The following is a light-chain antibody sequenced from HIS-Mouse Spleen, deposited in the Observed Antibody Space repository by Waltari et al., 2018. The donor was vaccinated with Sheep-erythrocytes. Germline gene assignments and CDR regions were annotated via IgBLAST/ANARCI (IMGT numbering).Light chain of an antibody. J-gene: IGLJ3*02. CDR2: EGS. CDR3: CSYAGSSTPWV. CDR1: SRDVGSYNL. Sequence: QPALTQPASVSGSPGQSITISSTGTSRDVGSYNLVSWYQQHPGKAPKLMIYEGSKRPSGVSNRFSGSKSGNTASLTISGLQAEDEADYYCCSYAGSSTPWVFGGGTKLTVL. V-gene: IGLV2-23*01.